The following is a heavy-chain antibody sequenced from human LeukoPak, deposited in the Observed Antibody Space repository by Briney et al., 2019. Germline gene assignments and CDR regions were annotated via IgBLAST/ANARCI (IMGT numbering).Heavy chain of an antibody. CDR3: ARERWDYSIDY. J-gene: IGHJ4*02. V-gene: IGHV3-74*01. CDR2: INTDGSST. D-gene: IGHD4-11*01. Sequence: PGGSLRLSCAASGFTFSSFWMHWVRQAPGKGLVWVSRINTDGSSTDYADSVKGRFTISRDNAKNTLYLQMNSLRAEDTAVYYCARERWDYSIDYWGQGTLVTVSS. CDR1: GFTFSSFW.